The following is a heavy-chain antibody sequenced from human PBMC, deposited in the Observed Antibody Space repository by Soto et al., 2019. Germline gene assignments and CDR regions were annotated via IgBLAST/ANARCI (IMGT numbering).Heavy chain of an antibody. CDR1: GFTFSSYD. V-gene: IGHV3-13*01. D-gene: IGHD6-6*01. Sequence: GGSLRLSCAASGFTFSSYDMHWVRQATGRGLEWVSAIGTAGDTYYPGSVKGSFTISRENAKISLYLQRNSLRAGDTAVYYCARGNEYSSSYYFDYWGQGTLVTVSS. J-gene: IGHJ4*02. CDR2: IGTAGDT. CDR3: ARGNEYSSSYYFDY.